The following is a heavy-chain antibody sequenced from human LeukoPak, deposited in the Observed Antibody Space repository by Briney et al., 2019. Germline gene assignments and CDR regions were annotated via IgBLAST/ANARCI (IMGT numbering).Heavy chain of an antibody. CDR1: GYTFNNYG. Sequence: GASVKVSCKASGYTFNNYGISWVRQAPGQGLEWMGWINAYNGNTNYAQKPQGRVTMTTDTSTSTAYMELRSLRSDDTAVYSCARALSDDFWSGYQDYWGQGALVTASS. CDR2: INAYNGNT. D-gene: IGHD3-3*01. CDR3: ARALSDDFWSGYQDY. J-gene: IGHJ4*02. V-gene: IGHV1-18*01.